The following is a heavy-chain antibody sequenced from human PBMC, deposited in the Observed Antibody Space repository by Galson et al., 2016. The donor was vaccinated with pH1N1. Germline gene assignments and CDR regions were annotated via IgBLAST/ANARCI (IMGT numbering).Heavy chain of an antibody. J-gene: IGHJ6*02. D-gene: IGHD3-10*01. CDR3: ATAGPLVREILYYSYAMDV. CDR1: GGTFSNSA. V-gene: IGHV1-69*06. Sequence: SVKVSCKASGGTFSNSAISWVRQAPGQGLEWMGGISPIFGSINYAQRFQGRVTVTADIFTNTAYMELSRLRSEDTAIYYCATAGPLVREILYYSYAMDVWGQGTTVTLSS. CDR2: ISPIFGSI.